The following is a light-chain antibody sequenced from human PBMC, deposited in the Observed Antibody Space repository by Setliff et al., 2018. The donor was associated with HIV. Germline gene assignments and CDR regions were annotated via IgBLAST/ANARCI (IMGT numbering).Light chain of an antibody. J-gene: IGLJ1*01. CDR2: EVT. Sequence: QSVLTQPASVSGSPGQSITISCTGNSSNVGKYGLVSWYRQYPGKAPQLTVYEVTKRPSGVSERFSGSKSGSAASLTISGLQPDDEANYYCSSYAGSKTFDVFGTGTKV. CDR3: SSYAGSKTFDV. V-gene: IGLV2-23*02. CDR1: SSNVGKYGL.